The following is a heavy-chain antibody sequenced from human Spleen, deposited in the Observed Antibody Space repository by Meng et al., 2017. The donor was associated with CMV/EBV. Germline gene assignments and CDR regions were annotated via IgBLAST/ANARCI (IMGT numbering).Heavy chain of an antibody. Sequence: GESLKISCAASGFTFSDYDMHWVRQVRGKGLEWVSGIGLAGDTYYPASVKGRFTVSRENAKNLLYLQMDSLRAGDTAVYYCARGSFLESAGFDYWGQGTLVTVSS. CDR2: IGLAGDT. CDR3: ARGSFLESAGFDY. J-gene: IGHJ4*02. D-gene: IGHD3-3*02. CDR1: GFTFSDYD. V-gene: IGHV3-13*01.